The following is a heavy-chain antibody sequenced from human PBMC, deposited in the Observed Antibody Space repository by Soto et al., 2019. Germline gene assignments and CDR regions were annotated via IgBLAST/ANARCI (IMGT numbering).Heavy chain of an antibody. J-gene: IGHJ5*02. V-gene: IGHV3-23*01. CDR2: LSGSGGST. Sequence: EVQLLESGGGLVQPGGSLRLSCAASGFTFSNYAMSWVRQAPGKGLEWVSTLSGSGGSTYYADSVKGRFTISRDNSKYTLYLQMNSLRAEDTAAYYCAKDTVPVATPWFDPWGQGTLVSVSS. CDR1: GFTFSNYA. D-gene: IGHD2-2*01. CDR3: AKDTVPVATPWFDP.